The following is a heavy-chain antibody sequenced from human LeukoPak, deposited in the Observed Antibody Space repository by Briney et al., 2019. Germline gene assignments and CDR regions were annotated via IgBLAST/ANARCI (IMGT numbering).Heavy chain of an antibody. D-gene: IGHD3-22*01. J-gene: IGHJ4*02. CDR1: GYTFTGYY. Sequence: ASVEVSCKASGYTFTGYYMHWVRQAPGRGLEWMGWINPNSGGTNYAQKFQGRVTMTRDTSISTAYMELSRLRSDDTAVYYCARNHDYYDSSGYVNWGQGTLVTVSS. V-gene: IGHV1-2*02. CDR2: INPNSGGT. CDR3: ARNHDYYDSSGYVN.